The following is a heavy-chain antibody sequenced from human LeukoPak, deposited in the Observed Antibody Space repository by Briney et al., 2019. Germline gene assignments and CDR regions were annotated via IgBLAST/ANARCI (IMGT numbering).Heavy chain of an antibody. J-gene: IGHJ4*02. CDR1: GGSISGYY. D-gene: IGHD3-22*01. Sequence: SETLSLTCTVSGGSISGYYWSWIRQPPGKGLEWIGEINHSGSTNYNPSLKSRVTISVDTSKNQFSLKLSSVTAADTAVYYCARGQDYYDSSGYYSEYLFDYWGQGTLVTVSS. CDR2: INHSGST. CDR3: ARGQDYYDSSGYYSEYLFDY. V-gene: IGHV4-34*01.